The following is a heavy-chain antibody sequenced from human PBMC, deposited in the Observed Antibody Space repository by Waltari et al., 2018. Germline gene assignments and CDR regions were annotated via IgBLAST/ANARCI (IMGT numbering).Heavy chain of an antibody. V-gene: IGHV3-64*02. J-gene: IGHJ6*02. CDR2: ISSNGGST. D-gene: IGHD2-15*01. Sequence: EVQLVESGEGLVQPGGSLRLSCAASGFTFSSYAFHWVRQAPGKGLEYVSAISSNGGSTYYADSVKGRFTISRDNSKNTLYLQMGSLRAEDMAVYYCARGQYCSGGSCYSDYYGMDVWGQGTTVTVSS. CDR3: ARGQYCSGGSCYSDYYGMDV. CDR1: GFTFSSYA.